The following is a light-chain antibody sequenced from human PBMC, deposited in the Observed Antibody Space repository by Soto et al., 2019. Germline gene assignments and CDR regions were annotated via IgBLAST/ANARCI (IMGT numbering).Light chain of an antibody. V-gene: IGLV2-14*01. CDR3: SSYTSSSSVV. CDR2: DVS. Sequence: QSALTQPASVSGSPGQSITISCTGTSSDVGGYNYVSWYQQHPCKAPTLMFYDVSNRPSGVSNRFSGSNSGNTASLTISGLQAEDEADYYCSSYTSSSSVVFGGGTKVTVL. CDR1: SSDVGGYNY. J-gene: IGLJ2*01.